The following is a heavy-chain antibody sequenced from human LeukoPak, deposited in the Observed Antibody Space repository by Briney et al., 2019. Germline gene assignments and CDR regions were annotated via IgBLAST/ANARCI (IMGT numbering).Heavy chain of an antibody. V-gene: IGHV4-34*01. J-gene: IGHJ4*02. CDR1: GASFSGYY. CDR3: ARIISSGYSRFDY. CDR2: INHSGST. Sequence: PSETLSLTCAVYGASFSGYYWSWIRQPPGKGLEWIGEINHSGSTNYNPSLKSRVTISVDTSKNQFSLKLSSVTAADTAVYYCARIISSGYSRFDYWGQGTLVTVSS. D-gene: IGHD3-22*01.